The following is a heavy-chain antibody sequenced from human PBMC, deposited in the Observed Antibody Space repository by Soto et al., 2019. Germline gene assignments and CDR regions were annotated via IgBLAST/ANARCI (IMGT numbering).Heavy chain of an antibody. CDR1: GFTFSSYA. V-gene: IGHV3-30-3*01. J-gene: IGHJ3*02. D-gene: IGHD2-21*02. CDR2: ISYDGSNK. Sequence: QVQLVESGGGVVQPGRSLRLSCAASGFTFSSYAMHWVRQAPGKGLEWVAVISYDGSNKYYADSVKGRFTISRDNSKNTLYLQMNSLRAEDTAVYYCARDRIEAGGDCHPGIWGQGTMVTVSS. CDR3: ARDRIEAGGDCHPGI.